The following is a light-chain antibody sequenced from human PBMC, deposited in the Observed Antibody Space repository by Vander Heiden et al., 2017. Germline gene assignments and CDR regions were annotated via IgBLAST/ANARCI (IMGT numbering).Light chain of an antibody. CDR2: AAS. V-gene: IGKV1D-8*02. CDR3: QQDYSFPRT. Sequence: AIWMTQSPSLLSASTGDRVTISRRMSQGISSYVAWYQQKPGKAPELLIYAASTLQSGVPSRFSGSGSGTEFTLTISCLQSEDFATYYCQQDYSFPRTFGQGTKVEIK. CDR1: QGISSY. J-gene: IGKJ1*01.